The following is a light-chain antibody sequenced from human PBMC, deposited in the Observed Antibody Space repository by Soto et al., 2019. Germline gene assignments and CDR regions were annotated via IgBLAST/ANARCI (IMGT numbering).Light chain of an antibody. CDR1: QGISSY. V-gene: IGKV1-9*01. Sequence: IPLTQSPSSLSASVGDRVTITCRASQGISSYLAWYQQKPGKAPKLLMYAASTLQSGVPSRFSGSGSGTDFTLTISSLQPEDFATYYCQQLNSYPFTFGGGTKVEIK. J-gene: IGKJ4*01. CDR2: AAS. CDR3: QQLNSYPFT.